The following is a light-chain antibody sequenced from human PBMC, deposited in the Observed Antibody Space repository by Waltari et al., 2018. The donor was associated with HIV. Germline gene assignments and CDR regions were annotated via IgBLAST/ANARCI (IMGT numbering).Light chain of an antibody. J-gene: IGKJ2*01. CDR1: QSISAK. CDR2: EAA. V-gene: IGKV3-15*01. CDR3: QQYDDGPRGIT. Sequence: EIVMTQSPATLSVSPGERATLSCRASQSISAKVAWYQQRPGQAPRLLIYEAATRPTGIPARFSGSGSGTEFTLTISSLQSEDFATYFCQQYDDGPRGITFGQGTMLEIK.